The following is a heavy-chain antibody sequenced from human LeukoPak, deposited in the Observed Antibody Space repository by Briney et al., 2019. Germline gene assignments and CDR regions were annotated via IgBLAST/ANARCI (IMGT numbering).Heavy chain of an antibody. J-gene: IGHJ4*02. CDR1: GYTFNTYG. Sequence: EASVKVSCKPSGYTFNTYGITWVRQAPGQGLEWMGWISPYNGNTNYAQKFQGRVMLTTDTSTSTAYMELRSLRSDDTAVYYCARGPHERSGYPDDWGQGTLVIVSP. V-gene: IGHV1-18*01. CDR3: ARGPHERSGYPDD. CDR2: ISPYNGNT. D-gene: IGHD3-22*01.